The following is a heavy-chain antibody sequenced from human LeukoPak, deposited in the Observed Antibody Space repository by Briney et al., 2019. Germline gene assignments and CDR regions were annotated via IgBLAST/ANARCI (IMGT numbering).Heavy chain of an antibody. CDR3: VRDRGSNGWPALDY. Sequence: PGGSLRLSCIASGFAFNSYEMNWVRQAPGKGLEYVSRISSNGGSRFYADSVKDRFTISRDNSKNTVHLEMSSLRPDDTALYYCVRDRGSNGWPALDYWGLGTLVTVSS. V-gene: IGHV3-64D*06. CDR2: ISSNGGSR. D-gene: IGHD6-19*01. CDR1: GFAFNSYE. J-gene: IGHJ4*02.